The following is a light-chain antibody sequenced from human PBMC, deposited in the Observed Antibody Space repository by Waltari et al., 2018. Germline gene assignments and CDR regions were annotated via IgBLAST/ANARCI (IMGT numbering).Light chain of an antibody. CDR2: YDS. CDR1: NIGSKS. J-gene: IGLJ2*01. CDR3: QVWDSSSDHRGV. V-gene: IGLV3-21*04. Sequence: SYVLTQPPSVSVAPGKTARITCGGNNIGSKSVHWYQQTPGQAPVLVIYYDSDRPSGIPERFSGSNSGNTATLTISGVEAGDEADYYCQVWDSSSDHRGVFGGGTKLTVL.